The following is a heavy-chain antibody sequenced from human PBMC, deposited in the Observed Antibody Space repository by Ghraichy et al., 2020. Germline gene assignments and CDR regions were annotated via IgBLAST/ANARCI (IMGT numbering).Heavy chain of an antibody. J-gene: IGHJ6*03. CDR1: GGSVTSLDW. D-gene: IGHD3-3*01. CDR2: RFHSGYT. Sequence: SETLSLTCAVSGGSVTSLDWWPWVRRPPGKGLEWIGERFHSGYTNYNPSLRSRVSISLDKSENKFSLTLFSVTAADTAVYYCAKRVATPYYYMDVWGQGTTVIVSS. V-gene: IGHV4-4*02. CDR3: AKRVATPYYYMDV.